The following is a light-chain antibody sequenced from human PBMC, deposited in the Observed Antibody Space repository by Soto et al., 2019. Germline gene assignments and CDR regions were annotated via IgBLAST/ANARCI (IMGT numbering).Light chain of an antibody. Sequence: TTRVLFPGGAATLSCRASQSISDTLAWYQQKPGQAPRLLIHGASTRATGFPGRFSGSGSGTDFTLTISSLQSEDFAVYYCQQYNNWPWTFGQGTKVDIK. V-gene: IGKV3-15*01. CDR2: GAS. J-gene: IGKJ1*01. CDR1: QSISDT. CDR3: QQYNNWPWT.